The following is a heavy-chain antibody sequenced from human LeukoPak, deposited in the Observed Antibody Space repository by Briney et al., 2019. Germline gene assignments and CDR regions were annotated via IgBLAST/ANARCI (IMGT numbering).Heavy chain of an antibody. Sequence: PGGSLRLSCAASGFTFSSYWMSWVRQAPGKGLEWVANIKQDGSEKYYVDSVKGRFTISRDNAKNSLYLQMNSLRAEDTAVYYCASWADYGGNSAYWYFDLWGRGTLVTVSS. CDR1: GFTFSSYW. D-gene: IGHD4-23*01. CDR3: ASWADYGGNSAYWYFDL. CDR2: IKQDGSEK. J-gene: IGHJ2*01. V-gene: IGHV3-7*01.